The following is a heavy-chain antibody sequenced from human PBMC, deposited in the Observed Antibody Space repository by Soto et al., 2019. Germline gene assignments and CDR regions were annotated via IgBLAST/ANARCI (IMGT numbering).Heavy chain of an antibody. D-gene: IGHD6-13*01. V-gene: IGHV3-74*01. CDR1: GFTFSSYW. CDR2: INSDGSST. J-gene: IGHJ6*02. CDR3: ARVGIAAAGSYYYYYGMDV. Sequence: GGSLRLSCAASGFTFSSYWMHWVRQAPEKGLMWVSHINSDGSSTTYADSVKGRFTISRDNAKNTLFLQMNSLRAEDTAVYYCARVGIAAAGSYYYYYGMDVWGQGTTVTVSS.